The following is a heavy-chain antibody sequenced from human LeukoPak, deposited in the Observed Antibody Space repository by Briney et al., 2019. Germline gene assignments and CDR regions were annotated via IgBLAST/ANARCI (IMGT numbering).Heavy chain of an antibody. CDR3: ARGGDSSGYYYLIDY. CDR1: GYTFTSYG. CDR2: ISAYNGNT. D-gene: IGHD3-22*01. J-gene: IGHJ4*02. V-gene: IGHV1-18*01. Sequence: ASVKVSCKASGYTFTSYGISWVRQAPGQGLEWMGWISAYNGNTNYAQKFQGRVTMTRDTSISTAYMELSRLRSDDTAVYYCARGGDSSGYYYLIDYWGQGTLVTVSS.